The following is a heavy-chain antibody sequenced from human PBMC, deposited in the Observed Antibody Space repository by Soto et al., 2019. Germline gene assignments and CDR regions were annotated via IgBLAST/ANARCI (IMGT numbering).Heavy chain of an antibody. V-gene: IGHV3-21*01. CDR2: ISSSSSYI. CDR1: GLTFSSYS. J-gene: IGHJ6*02. Sequence: GGPLRLSCAASGLTFSSYSMNWVRQAPGKGLEWVSSISSSSSYIYYADSVKGRFTISRDNAKNSLYLQMNSLRAEDTAVYYCARDEAGNYYYYYGMDVWGQGTTVTVSS. CDR3: ARDEAGNYYYYYGMDV.